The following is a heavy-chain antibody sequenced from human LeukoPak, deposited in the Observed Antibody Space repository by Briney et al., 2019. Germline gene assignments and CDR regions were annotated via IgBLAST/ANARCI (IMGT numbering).Heavy chain of an antibody. V-gene: IGHV4-59*01. J-gene: IGHJ3*02. CDR2: IYYSGST. D-gene: IGHD5-18*01. CDR1: GGSISSYY. Sequence: SGTLSLTCTVSGGSISSYYWSWIRQPPGKGLEWIGYIYYSGSTNYNPSLKSRVTISVDTSKNQFSLKLSSVTAADTAVYYCARGMDTTYGLVWDAFDIWGQGTMVTVSS. CDR3: ARGMDTTYGLVWDAFDI.